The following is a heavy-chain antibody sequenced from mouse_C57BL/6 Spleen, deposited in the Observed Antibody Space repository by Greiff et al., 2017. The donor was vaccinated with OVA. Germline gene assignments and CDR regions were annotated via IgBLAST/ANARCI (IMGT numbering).Heavy chain of an antibody. CDR2: IDPSDSET. J-gene: IGHJ4*01. D-gene: IGHD2-4*01. CDR1: GYTFTSYW. V-gene: IGHV1-52*01. CDR3: AGYYDYDEGYAMDY. Sequence: QVQLQQPGAELVRPGSSVKLSCKASGYTFTSYWMHWVKQRPIQGLEWIGNIDPSDSETHYNQKFKDKATLTADKSSSTAYMQLSSLTSEDSAVYYCAGYYDYDEGYAMDYWGQGTSVTVSS.